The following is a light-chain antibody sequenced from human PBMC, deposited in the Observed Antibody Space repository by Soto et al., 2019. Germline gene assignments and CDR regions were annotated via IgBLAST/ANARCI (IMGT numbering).Light chain of an antibody. Sequence: IVLTQSLATLALSPGERATLCCRACQSVSSYLAWYQQKPGQAPRLLIYDASSRGGGIPARFRGSGSGTDFTLTISSLEPEDFAVYYCQQRLMTFGQGTKVDI. CDR2: DAS. CDR1: QSVSSY. J-gene: IGKJ1*01. CDR3: QQRLMT. V-gene: IGKV3-11*01.